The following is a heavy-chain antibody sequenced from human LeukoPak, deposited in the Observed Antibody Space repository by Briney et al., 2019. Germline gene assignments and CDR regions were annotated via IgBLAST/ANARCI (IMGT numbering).Heavy chain of an antibody. J-gene: IGHJ5*02. V-gene: IGHV4-39*01. CDR3: ARRSLEYNFFDP. CDR1: GGSISSSNYY. D-gene: IGHD3-3*01. Sequence: SETLSLTCTVSGGSISSSNYYWAWIRQPPGEGLEWIGSVYYSGNTYYNPSLKIGVTISVDTSKSQFSPKLTSLTAADTAVYYCARRSLEYNFFDPWGQGTLVTVSS. CDR2: VYYSGNT.